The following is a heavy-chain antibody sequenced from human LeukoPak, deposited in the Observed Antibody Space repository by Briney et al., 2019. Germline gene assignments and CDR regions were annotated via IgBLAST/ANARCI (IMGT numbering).Heavy chain of an antibody. CDR3: SLGYYFDY. V-gene: IGHV4-34*01. D-gene: IGHD3-16*01. J-gene: IGHJ4*02. CDR2: INHSGST. CDR1: GGSFSGYY. Sequence: SKTLSLTCAVYGGSFSGYYWSWIRQPPGKGLEWIGEINHSGSTNYNPTLKSRVTISVDTSKNQFSLKLSSVTAADTAVYYCSLGYYFDYWAREPWSPSPQ.